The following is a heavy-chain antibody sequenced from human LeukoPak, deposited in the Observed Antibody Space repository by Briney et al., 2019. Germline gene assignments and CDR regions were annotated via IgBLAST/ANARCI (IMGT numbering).Heavy chain of an antibody. CDR3: ARARYDTSGYGS. CDR1: GFTVSSNY. D-gene: IGHD3-22*01. CDR2: IYSGGNT. J-gene: IGHJ5*02. Sequence: GGSLRLSCSASGFTVSSNYMSWVRQAPGKGLEWVAVIYSGGNTYYADSVKGRFTISRDNSENMLYLQMNSLRVEDTAVYYCARARYDTSGYGSWGRGSLVTVSS. V-gene: IGHV3-66*02.